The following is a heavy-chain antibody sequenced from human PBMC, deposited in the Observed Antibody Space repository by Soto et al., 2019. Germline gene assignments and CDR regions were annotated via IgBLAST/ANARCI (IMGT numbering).Heavy chain of an antibody. V-gene: IGHV4-59*08. CDR1: GGSISSYY. CDR3: ARQGDGYGDYEYYFDY. CDR2: IYYSGST. Sequence: SETLSLTCTVSGGSISSYYWSWIRQPPGKGLEWIGYIYYSGSTNYNPSLKSRVTISVDTSKNQFSLKLSSVTAADTAVYYCARQGDGYGDYEYYFDYWGQGTLVTVSS. D-gene: IGHD4-17*01. J-gene: IGHJ4*02.